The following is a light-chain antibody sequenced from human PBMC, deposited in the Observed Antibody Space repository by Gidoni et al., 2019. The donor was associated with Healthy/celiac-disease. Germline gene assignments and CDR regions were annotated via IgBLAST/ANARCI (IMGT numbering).Light chain of an antibody. CDR1: QSVSSN. Sequence: EIVMTQSPATLFVSRGARATLSCRASQSVSSNLAWYQQKPGQAPRLLIYGASTRATGIPARFSGSGSGTEFTLTISSLQSEDFAVYYCQQYNNWPTWTFGQGTKVEIK. CDR2: GAS. CDR3: QQYNNWPTWT. J-gene: IGKJ1*01. V-gene: IGKV3-15*01.